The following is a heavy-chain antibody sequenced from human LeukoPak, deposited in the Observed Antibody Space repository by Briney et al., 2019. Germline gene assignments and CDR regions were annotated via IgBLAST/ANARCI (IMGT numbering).Heavy chain of an antibody. CDR3: ARDQIRGDILTGYHSYYYYYYGMDV. V-gene: IGHV1-3*01. J-gene: IGHJ6*02. Sequence: ASVKVSCKASGYTFTSYAMHWVRQAPGRRLEWMGWINAGNGNTTYSQKFQGRVTITRDTSASTAYMELSSLRSEDTAVYYCARDQIRGDILTGYHSYYYYYYGMDVWGQGTTVTVSS. CDR1: GYTFTSYA. CDR2: INAGNGNT. D-gene: IGHD3-9*01.